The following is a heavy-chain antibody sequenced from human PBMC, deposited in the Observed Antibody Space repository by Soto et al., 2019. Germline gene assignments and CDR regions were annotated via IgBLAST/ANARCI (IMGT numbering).Heavy chain of an antibody. CDR3: AKRNYDCSGFGH. CDR1: GFTFSSYA. V-gene: IGHV3-23*01. J-gene: IGHJ4*02. CDR2: ISGSGGST. Sequence: EVQLLESGGGLVQPGGSLRLSCAASGFTFSSYAMSWVRQAPGKGLEWVSAISGSGGSTYYADSVKGRFNISRDNYKNTLYLQMNSVRAEETAVYYCAKRNYDCSGFGHWGQGTLVTVYS. D-gene: IGHD3-22*01.